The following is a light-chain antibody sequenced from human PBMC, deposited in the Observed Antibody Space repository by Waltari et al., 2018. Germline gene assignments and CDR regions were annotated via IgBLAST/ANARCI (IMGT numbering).Light chain of an antibody. CDR2: GAS. CDR1: QSVSSSY. J-gene: IGKJ4*01. CDR3: PQYGSSPLT. Sequence: VLTRCPGTLALSPGEGATVSCRASQSVSSSYLAWYQQKPGQAPRLFINGASSRATGIPDSFSGSGSGTDFTLTIGRLEPEDFAVYYCPQYGSSPLTFGGGTKVEIK. V-gene: IGKV3-20*01.